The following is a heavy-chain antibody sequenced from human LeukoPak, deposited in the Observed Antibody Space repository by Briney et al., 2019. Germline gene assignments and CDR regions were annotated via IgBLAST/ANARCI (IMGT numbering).Heavy chain of an antibody. CDR1: GGSISSYY. CDR3: ARGYYDSSGYYPIPFDY. J-gene: IGHJ4*02. Sequence: KPSETLSLTCTVSGGSISSYYWSWIRQPPGKGLEWIGCIYYSGSTNYNPSLKSRVTISVDTSKNQFSLKLSSVTAADTAVYYCARGYYDSSGYYPIPFDYWGQGTLVTVSS. V-gene: IGHV4-59*01. CDR2: IYYSGST. D-gene: IGHD3-22*01.